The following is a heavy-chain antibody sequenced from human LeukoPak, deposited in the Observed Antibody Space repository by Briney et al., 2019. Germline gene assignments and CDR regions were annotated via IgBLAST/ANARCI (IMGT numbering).Heavy chain of an antibody. Sequence: GGSLRLSCAVSEFSFSRFGMTWVRQAPGKGLEWVSSTSSSSSDIYYVDSVKGRFTISRDNSKNSLYLQMNSLRAEDTDVYYCATGYSGYHSNYYYMDVWGKGTTVTVSS. V-gene: IGHV3-21*01. CDR3: ATGYSGYHSNYYYMDV. D-gene: IGHD5-12*01. CDR2: TSSSSSDI. CDR1: EFSFSRFG. J-gene: IGHJ6*03.